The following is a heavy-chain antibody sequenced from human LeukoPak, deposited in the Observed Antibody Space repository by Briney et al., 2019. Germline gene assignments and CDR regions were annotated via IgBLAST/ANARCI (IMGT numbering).Heavy chain of an antibody. D-gene: IGHD3-3*01. Sequence: ASVKVSCKASGYTFTSYDINWVRQATGQGLEWMGWMNPNSGNTGYAQKFQGRVTITRNTSISTAYMELSSLRSEDTAVYYCVRKDYDFWSGYYGPLDPWGQGTLVTVSS. V-gene: IGHV1-8*03. CDR2: MNPNSGNT. CDR3: VRKDYDFWSGYYGPLDP. J-gene: IGHJ5*02. CDR1: GYTFTSYD.